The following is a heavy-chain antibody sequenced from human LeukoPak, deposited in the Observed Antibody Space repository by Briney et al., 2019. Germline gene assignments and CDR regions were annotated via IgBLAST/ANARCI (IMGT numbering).Heavy chain of an antibody. J-gene: IGHJ6*03. CDR2: INPNSGGT. CDR3: ARDYDILTGHYTDV. V-gene: IGHV1-2*02. CDR1: GYTFTGYY. Sequence: ASVKVSCKASGYTFTGYYMHWVRQAPGQGLEWMGWINPNSGGTNYAQKFQGRVTMTRDTSISTAYMELSRLRSDDTAVYYCARDYDILTGHYTDVWGKGTTVIISS. D-gene: IGHD3-9*01.